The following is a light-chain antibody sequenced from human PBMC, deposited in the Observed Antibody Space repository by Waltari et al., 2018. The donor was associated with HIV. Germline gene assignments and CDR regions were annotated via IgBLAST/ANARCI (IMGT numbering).Light chain of an antibody. J-gene: IGLJ1*01. CDR1: DIGSQS. CDR3: QAWDSSRIGV. Sequence: SYVLSQPPSVSAAPGKTARITCGGDDIGSQSVHWYKQKSGQAPLLVLYDDSARPSGIPVRFSGSNSGNTATLTINRVEAEDEADYYCQAWDSSRIGVFGSGTKVTVL. CDR2: DDS. V-gene: IGLV3-21*03.